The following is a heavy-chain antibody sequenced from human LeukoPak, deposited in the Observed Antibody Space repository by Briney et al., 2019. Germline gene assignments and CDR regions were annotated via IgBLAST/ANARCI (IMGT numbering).Heavy chain of an antibody. J-gene: IGHJ3*02. V-gene: IGHV4-38-2*02. CDR1: GYSISSGHY. Sequence: SETLSLTCTVSGYSISSGHYWGWIRQPPGKGLEWIGSIYHSGSTYYNPSLKSRVTISVDTSKNQFSLKLSSVTAADTAVYYCARAILGNAFDIWGQGTMVIVSS. D-gene: IGHD1-26*01. CDR3: ARAILGNAFDI. CDR2: IYHSGST.